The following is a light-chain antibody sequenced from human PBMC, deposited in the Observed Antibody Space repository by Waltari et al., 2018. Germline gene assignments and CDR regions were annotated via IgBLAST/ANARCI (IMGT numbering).Light chain of an antibody. Sequence: QSALTQPASVSGSPGQSLTISCPGSSNDLGTYNLVSWHQQHPGKAPKLMIYEGTERPSGVSNRFSGSKSGNTASLTISGLQAEDEADYYFCSYAGSTTFLYVFGTGTKVTVL. CDR3: CSYAGSTTFLYV. CDR1: SNDLGTYNL. J-gene: IGLJ1*01. V-gene: IGLV2-23*01. CDR2: EGT.